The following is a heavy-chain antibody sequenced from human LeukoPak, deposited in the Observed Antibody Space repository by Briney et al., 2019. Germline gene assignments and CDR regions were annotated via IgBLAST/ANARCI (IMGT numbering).Heavy chain of an antibody. D-gene: IGHD6-19*01. Sequence: PGGSLRLSCAASGFTFSSYAMSWVRQAPGKGLEWVSAISGSGGSTYYADSVKGRFTTSRDNSKNTLYLQMNSLRAEDTAVYYCAKAGYSSGWYAFDYWGQGTLVTVSS. CDR2: ISGSGGST. V-gene: IGHV3-23*01. J-gene: IGHJ4*02. CDR1: GFTFSSYA. CDR3: AKAGYSSGWYAFDY.